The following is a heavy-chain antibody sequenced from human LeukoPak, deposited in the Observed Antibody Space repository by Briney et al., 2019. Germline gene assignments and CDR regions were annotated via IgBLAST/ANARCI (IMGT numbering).Heavy chain of an antibody. J-gene: IGHJ4*02. CDR1: GGPFSGYY. CDR2: INHSGST. V-gene: IGHV4-34*01. Sequence: SETLSLTCAVYGGPFSGYYWSWIRQPPGKGLEWIGEINHSGSTNYNPSLKSRVTISVDTSKNQFSLKLSSVTAADTAVYYCARGESDYWGQGTLVTVSS. CDR3: ARGESDY.